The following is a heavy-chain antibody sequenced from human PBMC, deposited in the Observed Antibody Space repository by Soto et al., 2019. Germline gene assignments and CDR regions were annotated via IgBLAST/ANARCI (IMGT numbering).Heavy chain of an antibody. CDR3: ARTTRTPGGYYYYGMDV. CDR1: GFTFSSYA. D-gene: IGHD1-1*01. CDR2: ISYDGSNK. J-gene: IGHJ6*02. Sequence: GSLRLSCAASGFTFSSYAMHWVRQAPGKGLEWVAVISYDGSNKYYADSVKGRFTISRDNSKNTLYLQMNSLRAEDTAVYYCARTTRTPGGYYYYGMDVWGQGTTVTVSS. V-gene: IGHV3-30-3*01.